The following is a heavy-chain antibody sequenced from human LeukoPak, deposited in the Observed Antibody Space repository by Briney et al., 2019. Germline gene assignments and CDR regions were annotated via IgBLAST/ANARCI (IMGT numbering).Heavy chain of an antibody. V-gene: IGHV1-18*01. D-gene: IGHD5-12*01. CDR1: GYTFPTYG. CDR2: ISAHNGDT. Sequence: ASVTVSCKASGYTFPTYGITWVRQAPGQGLEWMGGISAHNGDTNNAQNLQGQVTMTTDTSTRTAYLELRSLTSDDTAAYCCASSGGIVAMVGGYYYGMDVWGQGTTVTVSS. J-gene: IGHJ6*02. CDR3: ASSGGIVAMVGGYYYGMDV.